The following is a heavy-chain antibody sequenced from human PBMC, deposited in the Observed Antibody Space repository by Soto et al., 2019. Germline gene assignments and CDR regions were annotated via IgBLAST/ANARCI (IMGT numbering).Heavy chain of an antibody. CDR3: TSPWTIVPNAFDI. Sequence: GGSLRLCCTASGLTFGDYAMSWFRQAPGKGLEWVGFIRSKAYGGTTEYAASVKGRFTISRGDSKSIAYLQMNSLKTEDTAVYYCTSPWTIVPNAFDIWGQGTMVTVSS. D-gene: IGHD1-26*01. J-gene: IGHJ3*02. CDR1: GLTFGDYA. V-gene: IGHV3-49*03. CDR2: IRSKAYGGTT.